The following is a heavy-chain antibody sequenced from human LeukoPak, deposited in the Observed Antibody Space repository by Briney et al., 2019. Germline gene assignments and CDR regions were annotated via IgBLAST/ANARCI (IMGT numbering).Heavy chain of an antibody. V-gene: IGHV4-34*01. Sequence: SETLSLTCAVYGESFTDYYWSWIRQSPGKGLEWIGEISHRGSTNYNPSLKSRVTISIDTSKNQFSLKLSSVTAADTSVYYCAREYGDYSPPYYYYYYYMDVWGKGTTVTVSS. D-gene: IGHD4-17*01. CDR1: GESFTDYY. J-gene: IGHJ6*03. CDR2: ISHRGST. CDR3: AREYGDYSPPYYYYYYYMDV.